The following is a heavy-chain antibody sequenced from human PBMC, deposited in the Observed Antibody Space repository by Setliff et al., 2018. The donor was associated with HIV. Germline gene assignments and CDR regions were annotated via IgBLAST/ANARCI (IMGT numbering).Heavy chain of an antibody. D-gene: IGHD2-15*01. J-gene: IGHJ4*02. Sequence: PSETLSLTCTVSSGSISDSRYYWGWIRQAPGKGLEWIGSIYYSGSLYYSPSLKSRLTVSVDTSKNQFSLTLSAVTATDTAVYYCASQYCSAGSCFPDYWGQGTMVTVSS. CDR2: IYYSGSL. CDR1: SGSISDSRYY. V-gene: IGHV4-39*01. CDR3: ASQYCSAGSCFPDY.